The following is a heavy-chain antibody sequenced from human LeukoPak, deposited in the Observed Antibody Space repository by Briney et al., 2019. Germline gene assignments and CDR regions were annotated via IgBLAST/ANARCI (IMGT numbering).Heavy chain of an antibody. D-gene: IGHD4-23*01. CDR2: IRQDDSEK. CDR1: GFTFSDYW. J-gene: IGHJ4*02. V-gene: IGHV3-7*01. CDR3: ATDRKVGTWDPRFNY. Sequence: SGGSLRLSCSASGFTFSDYWMMWVRQAPGKGLEWVGNIRQDDSEKNYLDSVKGRFTISRDNAKSSLYLQMNSLRAEDTAIYYCATDRKVGTWDPRFNYWGQGTLVTVSS.